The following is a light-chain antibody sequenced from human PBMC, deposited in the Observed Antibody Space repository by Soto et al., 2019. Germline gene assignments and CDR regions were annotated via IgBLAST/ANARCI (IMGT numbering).Light chain of an antibody. Sequence: EVVMTQSPLSLPVTLVQPASISCRSSQSLAYIDGNTYLSWFQQRPGQSPRRLIYKVSNRESGVAGRFSGSGLGTDFTMKTSRVEAADVGVYYCMQGTHWPPYTFGQMTKLEIK. J-gene: IGKJ2*01. CDR1: QSLAYIDGNTY. CDR2: KVS. CDR3: MQGTHWPPYT. V-gene: IGKV2-30*01.